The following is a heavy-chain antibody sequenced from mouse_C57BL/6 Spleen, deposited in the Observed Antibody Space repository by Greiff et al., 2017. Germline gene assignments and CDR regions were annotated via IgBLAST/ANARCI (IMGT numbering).Heavy chain of an antibody. Sequence: QVQLQQPGAELVRPGSSVKLSCKASGYTFTSYWMHWVKQRPIQGLEWIGNIDPSDSETHFNQKFKDKATLTVDTSSSTAYMQLSSLTSEDSAVYYGARTYYYGSSYDALDSWGQGTSVTVSS. CDR2: IDPSDSET. D-gene: IGHD1-1*01. V-gene: IGHV1-52*01. CDR3: ARTYYYGSSYDALDS. J-gene: IGHJ4*01. CDR1: GYTFTSYW.